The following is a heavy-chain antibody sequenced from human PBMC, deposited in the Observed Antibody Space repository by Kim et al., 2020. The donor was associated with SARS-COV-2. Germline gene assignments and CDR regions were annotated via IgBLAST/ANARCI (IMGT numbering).Heavy chain of an antibody. Sequence: ASVKVSCKASGYTFNTYALHWVRQAPGQRLDWMGWINGGNGYTEYSQKFQGRVTFTKDTSAKTAYMKLSSLRSEDTAVYYCARDHRNSSGYYSFDYWGQGTLLTVSS. V-gene: IGHV1-3*01. D-gene: IGHD3-22*01. J-gene: IGHJ4*02. CDR3: ARDHRNSSGYYSFDY. CDR2: INGGNGYT. CDR1: GYTFNTYA.